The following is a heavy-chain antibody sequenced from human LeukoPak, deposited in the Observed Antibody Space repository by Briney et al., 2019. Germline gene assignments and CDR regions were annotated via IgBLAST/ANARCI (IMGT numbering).Heavy chain of an antibody. Sequence: GESLKISCKGSGYRFTTYWIGWVRQMPGKGLEWMGIIYPGDSDTRYSPSFQGQVTISADESISTAYLQWTSLRASDTAMYYCARQGRDLAYWGQGTLVTVSS. V-gene: IGHV5-51*01. CDR3: ARQGRDLAY. J-gene: IGHJ4*02. D-gene: IGHD5-24*01. CDR1: GYRFTTYW. CDR2: IYPGDSDT.